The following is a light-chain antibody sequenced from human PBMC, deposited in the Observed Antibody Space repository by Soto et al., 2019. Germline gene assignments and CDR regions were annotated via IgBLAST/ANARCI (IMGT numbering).Light chain of an antibody. Sequence: QSVLTQPPLASGTPGKRVTISCSGSSSNIGSNTVNWNQQLPGTPPKLLIYSNNQPPSGVPDRFSGSKSGTSASLASSGLQSEDEDDYYCAAWDDRLNGHAVFGGGTQLTVL. CDR3: AAWDDRLNGHAV. CDR1: SSNIGSNT. V-gene: IGLV1-44*01. CDR2: SNN. J-gene: IGLJ7*01.